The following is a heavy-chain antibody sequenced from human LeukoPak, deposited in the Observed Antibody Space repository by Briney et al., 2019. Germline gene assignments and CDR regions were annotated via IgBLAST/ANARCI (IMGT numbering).Heavy chain of an antibody. CDR3: ARDFYPSTTVTTSLDY. V-gene: IGHV3-30*04. D-gene: IGHD4-17*01. CDR1: GFTFSNHA. Sequence: GGSLRLSCVASGFTFSNHAMHWVRQTPGKGLEWVAVISYDGSNKYYADSVKGRFTISRDNSKNTLFLQMNSLRAEDTAVYYCARDFYPSTTVTTSLDYWGQGTLVTVSS. J-gene: IGHJ4*02. CDR2: ISYDGSNK.